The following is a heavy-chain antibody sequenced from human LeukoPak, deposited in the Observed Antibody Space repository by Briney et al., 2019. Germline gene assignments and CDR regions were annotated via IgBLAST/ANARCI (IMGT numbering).Heavy chain of an antibody. Sequence: ASVKVSCKASGYGCTSYDMHWVRQAPGQGLEWMGIINPSGGSTSYAQRFQGRVAMTRDTSTTTVYMEVNSLTSEDTAVYFCARDGPTAAAFDYWGQGTLVTVSS. J-gene: IGHJ4*02. CDR1: GYGCTSYD. V-gene: IGHV1-46*01. CDR3: ARDGPTAAAFDY. CDR2: INPSGGST. D-gene: IGHD2-2*01.